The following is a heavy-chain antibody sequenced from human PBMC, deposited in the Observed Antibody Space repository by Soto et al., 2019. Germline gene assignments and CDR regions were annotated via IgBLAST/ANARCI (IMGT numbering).Heavy chain of an antibody. J-gene: IGHJ3*02. V-gene: IGHV3-30-3*01. CDR3: ARVQRPVLRFLEWLLSAFDI. CDR1: GFTFRSYA. CDR2: ISYDGSNK. D-gene: IGHD3-3*01. Sequence: PGGSLRLSCAASGFTFRSYAMHWVRQAPGKGLEWVAVISYDGSNKYYADSVKGRFTISRDNSKNTLYLQMNSLRAEDTAVYYCARVQRPVLRFLEWLLSAFDIWGQGTMVTVSS.